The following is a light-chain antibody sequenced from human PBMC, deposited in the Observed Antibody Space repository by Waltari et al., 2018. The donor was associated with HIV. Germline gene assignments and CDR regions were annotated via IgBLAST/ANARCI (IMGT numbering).Light chain of an antibody. J-gene: IGLJ1*01. CDR2: EVT. V-gene: IGLV2-23*02. CDR1: RSNVWSDYL. Sequence: QSALTQPASVSGSPGQSITLSCPGTRSNVWSDYLISWYQQHPGEAPKLIIYEVTKRPSGVSNCFSGSKSGNTASLTISGLQAEDEADYYCCSCPRSGIRYVFGTGTKVTVL. CDR3: CSCPRSGIRYV.